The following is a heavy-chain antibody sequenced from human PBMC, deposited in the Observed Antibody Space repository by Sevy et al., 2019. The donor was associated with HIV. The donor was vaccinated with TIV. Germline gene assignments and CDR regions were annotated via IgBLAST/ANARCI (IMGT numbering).Heavy chain of an antibody. D-gene: IGHD2-2*01. CDR1: GFTFSDYY. CDR3: ARVGCSISSCPKGDAFDI. V-gene: IGHV3-11*06. Sequence: GESLKISCAASGFTFSDYYINWIRQAPGKGLEWVSYISGSSSYTNYADSVKGRFTISRDNAKNSLYLQMNSLRAEDTAVYYGARVGCSISSCPKGDAFDIWGQGTMVTVSS. J-gene: IGHJ3*02. CDR2: ISGSSSYT.